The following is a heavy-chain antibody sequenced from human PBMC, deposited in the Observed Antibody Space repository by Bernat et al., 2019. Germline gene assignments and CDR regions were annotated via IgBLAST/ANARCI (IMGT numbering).Heavy chain of an antibody. CDR1: GFTFNKAR. CDR3: TTEPNGYRDFDY. J-gene: IGHJ4*02. CDR2: IKTKTDGETT. V-gene: IGHV3-15*07. Sequence: EVELVESGGGLVKPGDSLRLSCTASGFTFNKARMSWVRQAPGKGLEWVGRIKTKTDGETTDYGAPVKGRFNISRDDSKNMVYLQMSSLETEDTAVYYCTTEPNGYRDFDYWGQGTLVTVSS. D-gene: IGHD2-2*03.